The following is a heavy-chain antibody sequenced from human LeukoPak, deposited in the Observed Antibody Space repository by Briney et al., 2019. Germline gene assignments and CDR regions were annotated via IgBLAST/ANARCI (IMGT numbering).Heavy chain of an antibody. Sequence: GGYLRLSCAASGFTFSSYAMSWVRQAPRKGLEWVSAISGSGGSTYYADSVKGRFTISRDNSKNTLYLQMNSLRAEDTAVYYCAKDYSSGWYYFDYWGQGTLVTVSS. J-gene: IGHJ4*02. V-gene: IGHV3-23*01. CDR3: AKDYSSGWYYFDY. CDR1: GFTFSSYA. CDR2: ISGSGGST. D-gene: IGHD6-19*01.